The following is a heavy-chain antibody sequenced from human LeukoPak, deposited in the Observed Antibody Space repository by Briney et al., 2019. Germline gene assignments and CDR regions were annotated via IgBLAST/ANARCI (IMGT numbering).Heavy chain of an antibody. J-gene: IGHJ4*02. CDR1: GYTFTSHW. V-gene: IGHV5-51*01. CDR3: ARSQYCSSTSCYSDGYFDY. CDR2: IYPGDSDT. D-gene: IGHD2-2*02. Sequence: GESLKISCKGSGYTFTSHWIGWVRQMPGKGLEWMGIIYPGDSDTRYSPSFQGQVTISADKSISTAYLQWSSLKASDTAMYYCARSQYCSSTSCYSDGYFDYWGQGTLVTASS.